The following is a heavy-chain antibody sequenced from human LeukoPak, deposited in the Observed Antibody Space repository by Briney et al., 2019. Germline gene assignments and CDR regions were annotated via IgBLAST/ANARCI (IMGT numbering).Heavy chain of an antibody. Sequence: PGGSLRLSCAASGFTFSSYGMHWVRQAPGKGLEWVAVISYDGSNKYYADSVKGRFTISRDNSKNTLYLQMNSLRAEDTAVYYCARGPYGDPDFVDYWGQGTLVTVSS. CDR3: ARGPYGDPDFVDY. CDR1: GFTFSSYG. V-gene: IGHV3-30*03. D-gene: IGHD4-17*01. J-gene: IGHJ4*02. CDR2: ISYDGSNK.